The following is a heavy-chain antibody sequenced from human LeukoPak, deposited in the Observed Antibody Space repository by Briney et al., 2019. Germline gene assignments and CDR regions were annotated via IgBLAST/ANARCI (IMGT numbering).Heavy chain of an antibody. J-gene: IGHJ5*02. V-gene: IGHV4-59*01. CDR1: GGSISSYY. Sequence: PSETLSLTCTVSGGSISSYYWSWIRQPPGKGLEWIGYIYYSGSTNYNPSLKSRVTISVDTSKNQFSLKLSSVTAADTAAYYCARVFYPNWFDPWGQGTLVTVSS. CDR3: ARVFYPNWFDP. D-gene: IGHD2/OR15-2a*01. CDR2: IYYSGST.